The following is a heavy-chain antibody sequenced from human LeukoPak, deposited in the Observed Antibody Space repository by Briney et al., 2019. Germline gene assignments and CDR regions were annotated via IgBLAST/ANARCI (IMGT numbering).Heavy chain of an antibody. V-gene: IGHV1-18*01. D-gene: IGHD4-17*01. Sequence: SVNLSCKASGYTFGSYGISWVRRAPGQGLEWMGWINGYNGNTMHGRMVQGRVAMTRDTSTSTAYMGLRSLRSDDTAVYYCARVDDYGDYFGYWGQGRLASVSS. J-gene: IGHJ4*01. CDR3: ARVDDYGDYFGY. CDR2: INGYNGNT. CDR1: GYTFGSYG.